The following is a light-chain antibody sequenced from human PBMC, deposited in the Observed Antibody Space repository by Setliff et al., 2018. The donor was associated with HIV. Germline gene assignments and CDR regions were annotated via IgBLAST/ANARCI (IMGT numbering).Light chain of an antibody. CDR3: SSYAAIGTL. Sequence: QSVLTQPASVSGSPGQSIVISCTETRSDVGTYDYVSWYQQHPGKAPKLMIYEVSNRPSGVSNRFSGSKSGNTASLTISGLQAEDEGDYYCSSYAAIGTLFGTGTKVTVL. CDR1: RSDVGTYDY. J-gene: IGLJ1*01. CDR2: EVS. V-gene: IGLV2-14*03.